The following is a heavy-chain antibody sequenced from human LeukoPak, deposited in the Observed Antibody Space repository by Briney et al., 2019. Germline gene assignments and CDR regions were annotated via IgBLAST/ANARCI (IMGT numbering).Heavy chain of an antibody. CDR1: GGSFSGYY. D-gene: IGHD1-26*01. V-gene: IGHV4-34*01. J-gene: IGHJ4*02. CDR2: INHSGST. CDR3: ARQVVGATSGDHFDY. Sequence: SETLSLTCAVYGGSFSGYYWSWIRQPPGKGLEWIGEINHSGSTNYNPSLKSRVTISVDTSKNQFSLKLSSVTAADTAVYYCARQVVGATSGDHFDYWGQGTLVTVSS.